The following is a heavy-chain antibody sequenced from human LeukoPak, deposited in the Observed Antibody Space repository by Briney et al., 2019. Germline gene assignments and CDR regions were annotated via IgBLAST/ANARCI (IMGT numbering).Heavy chain of an antibody. CDR3: ARDYGGSSPFGY. Sequence: SCKASGYTFTGYYMHWVRQAPGKGLEWVSYISSSGSTIYYADSVKGRFTISRDNAKNSLYLQMNSLRAEDTAVYYCARDYGGSSPFGYWGQGTLVTVSS. CDR1: GYTFTGYY. V-gene: IGHV3-48*03. D-gene: IGHD4-23*01. J-gene: IGHJ4*02. CDR2: ISSSGSTI.